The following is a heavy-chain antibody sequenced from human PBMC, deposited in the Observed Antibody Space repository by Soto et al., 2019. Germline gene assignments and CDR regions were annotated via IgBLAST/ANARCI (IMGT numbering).Heavy chain of an antibody. CDR1: GFTLISYS. V-gene: IGHV3-30-3*01. CDR2: ISYDGNKK. CDR3: ARSVAVAGLDY. Sequence: QVQLVESGGGVVQPGRSIRLSCAASGFTLISYSMHWVRQAPGKGLEWVGVISYDGNKKYYRDSVKGRFSISRDTSNNTVHLQMNSLRPEDTAVYYCARSVAVAGLDYWGQGTLVTVSS. D-gene: IGHD6-19*01. J-gene: IGHJ4*02.